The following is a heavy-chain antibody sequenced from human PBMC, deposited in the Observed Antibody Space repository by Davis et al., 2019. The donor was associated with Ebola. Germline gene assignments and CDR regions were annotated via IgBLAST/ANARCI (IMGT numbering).Heavy chain of an antibody. CDR2: IKQDGSEK. D-gene: IGHD3-10*01. V-gene: IGHV3-7*01. CDR1: GFTFDDYA. Sequence: GGSLRLSCAASGFTFDDYAMHWVRQAPGKGLEWVANIKQDGSEKYYVDSVKGRFTISRDNAKNSLYLQMNSLRAEDTAVYYCAKRAGTWGQGTLVTVSS. J-gene: IGHJ5*02. CDR3: AKRAGT.